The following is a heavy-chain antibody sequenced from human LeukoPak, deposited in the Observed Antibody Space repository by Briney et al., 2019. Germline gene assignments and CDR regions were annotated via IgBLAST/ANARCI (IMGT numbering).Heavy chain of an antibody. CDR1: GGSFSGYY. CDR2: INHSGST. V-gene: IGHV4-34*01. Sequence: SETLSLTCAVYGGSFSGYYWSWIRQPPGKGLEWIGEINHSGSTNYNPSLKSRVNISVDTSKNQFSLKLSSVTAADTAVYYCARKGSYLKNWFDPWGQGTLVTVSS. J-gene: IGHJ5*02. CDR3: ARKGSYLKNWFDP. D-gene: IGHD1-26*01.